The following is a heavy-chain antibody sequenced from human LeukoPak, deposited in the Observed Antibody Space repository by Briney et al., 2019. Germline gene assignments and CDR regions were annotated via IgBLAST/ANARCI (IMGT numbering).Heavy chain of an antibody. CDR2: ISSSSSYI. D-gene: IGHD6-6*01. CDR3: ARESQLGEYFDY. J-gene: IGHJ4*02. Sequence: PGGSLRLSCAASGFTFSSYSMNWVRQAPGKGLEWVSSISSSSSYIYYADSVKGRFTISRDNAKNSLYLQMNSLRAEDTAVYYCARESQLGEYFDYWGQGTLVTVSS. CDR1: GFTFSSYS. V-gene: IGHV3-21*01.